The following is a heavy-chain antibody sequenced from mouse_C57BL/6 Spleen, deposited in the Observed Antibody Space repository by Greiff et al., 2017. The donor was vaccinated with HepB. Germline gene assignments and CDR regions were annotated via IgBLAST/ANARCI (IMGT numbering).Heavy chain of an antibody. Sequence: EVQLQESGGGLVKPGGSLKLSCAASGFTFSDYGMHWVRQAPEKGLEWVAYISSGSSTIYYADTVKGRFTISRDNAKNTLFLQMTSLRSEDTAMYYCARDTVVAMDYWGQGTSVTVSS. D-gene: IGHD1-1*01. CDR2: ISSGSSTI. CDR3: ARDTVVAMDY. V-gene: IGHV5-17*01. J-gene: IGHJ4*01. CDR1: GFTFSDYG.